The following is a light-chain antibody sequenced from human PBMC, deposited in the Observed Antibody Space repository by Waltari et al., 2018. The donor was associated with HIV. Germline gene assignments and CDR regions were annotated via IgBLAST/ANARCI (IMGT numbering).Light chain of an antibody. J-gene: IGKJ5*01. CDR2: AAS. V-gene: IGKV1-12*02. CDR3: QQANSFPSIT. Sequence: DIQMTQSPSSVSASVGDTVTITCRASQDIGTWLAWYQQKPGGAPNVLIYAASALQIGVPSRFSGSGSGTHFSLTISNLQPEDFATYFCQQANSFPSITFGQGTRLEIK. CDR1: QDIGTW.